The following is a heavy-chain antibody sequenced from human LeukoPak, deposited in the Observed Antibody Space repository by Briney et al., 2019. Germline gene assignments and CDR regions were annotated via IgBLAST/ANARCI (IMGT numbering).Heavy chain of an antibody. CDR2: ISSSGSTI. D-gene: IGHD6-19*01. Sequence: PGGSLRLSCAASGFTFSDYYMSWIRQAPGKGLEWVSYISSSGSTIYYADSVKGRFTISRDNAKNSLYLQMNSLRAEDTAVYCCAREQRWQWSDPSYFDYWGQGTLVTVSS. CDR1: GFTFSDYY. CDR3: AREQRWQWSDPSYFDY. V-gene: IGHV3-11*04. J-gene: IGHJ4*02.